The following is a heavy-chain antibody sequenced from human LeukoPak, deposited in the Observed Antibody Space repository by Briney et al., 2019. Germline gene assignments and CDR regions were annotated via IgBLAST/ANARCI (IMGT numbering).Heavy chain of an antibody. CDR1: GGSFSSYY. CDR2: IYYSGST. D-gene: IGHD6-13*01. Sequence: SETLSLTCAVYGGSFSSYYWSWIRQPPGKGLEWIGYIYYSGSTNYNPSLKSRVTISVDTSKNQFSLKLSSVTAADTAVYYCARDRQQQLVFQSVDAFEIWGQGTMVTVSS. J-gene: IGHJ3*02. CDR3: ARDRQQQLVFQSVDAFEI. V-gene: IGHV4-59*01.